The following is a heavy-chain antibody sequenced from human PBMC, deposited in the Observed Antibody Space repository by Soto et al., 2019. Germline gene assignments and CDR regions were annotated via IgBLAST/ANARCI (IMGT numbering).Heavy chain of an antibody. CDR3: ATSVGIAPTGEDGMDV. CDR2: IIPILTTP. D-gene: IGHD2-8*02. Sequence: SVKVSCKASGGTLSIYGFSWVRQAPGQGPEWIGGIIPILTTPNYAQKFHGRVTIVADESTTTVYMELSSLKSEDTAVYYCATSVGIAPTGEDGMDVWG. CDR1: GGTLSIYG. V-gene: IGHV1-69*13. J-gene: IGHJ6*02.